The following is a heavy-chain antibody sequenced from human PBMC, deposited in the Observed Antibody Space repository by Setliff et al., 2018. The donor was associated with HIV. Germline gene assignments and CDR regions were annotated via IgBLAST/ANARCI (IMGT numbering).Heavy chain of an antibody. CDR1: GLIFSSYE. CDR2: IGGHGSII. V-gene: IGHV3-48*03. CDR3: AEVFVFGVDAFDI. J-gene: IGHJ3*02. D-gene: IGHD3-10*02. Sequence: GGSLRLSCAASGLIFSSYEMNWVRQAPGKGLEWISFIGGHGSIIHYADSVKGRFTISRDNAKNSVYLQMHSLRVEDTAVYYCAEVFVFGVDAFDIWGQGTMVTVSS.